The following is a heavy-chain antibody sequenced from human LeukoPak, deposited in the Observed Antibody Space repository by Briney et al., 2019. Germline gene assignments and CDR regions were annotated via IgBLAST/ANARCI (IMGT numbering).Heavy chain of an antibody. D-gene: IGHD3-10*01. J-gene: IGHJ6*03. CDR1: GFIFSNYY. V-gene: IGHV3-74*01. CDR2: IKNAGSDT. Sequence: PGGSLRLSCVGSGFIFSNYYMYRVRQAPGKGLVWVSRIKNAGSDTIYADSVKGRFTISRDNAKNTVYLQMNSLRAEDTAVYYCARGGYGHNMDVWGEGTTVTVSS. CDR3: ARGGYGHNMDV.